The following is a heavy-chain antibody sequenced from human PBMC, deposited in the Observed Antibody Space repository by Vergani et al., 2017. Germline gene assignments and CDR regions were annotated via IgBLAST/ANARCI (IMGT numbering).Heavy chain of an antibody. V-gene: IGHV1-46*01. CDR2: INPSGGST. D-gene: IGHD2-2*01. J-gene: IGHJ5*02. CDR3: ARDGRYCSSTSCYVGRDWVDP. Sequence: QVQLVQSGAEVKKPGASVKVSCKASGYTFTSYYMHWVRQAPGQGLEWMGIINPSGGSTSYAQKFQGRVTMTRDTSTSTVYMELSSLRSEDTAVYYCARDGRYCSSTSCYVGRDWVDPWGQGTLVTVSS. CDR1: GYTFTSYY.